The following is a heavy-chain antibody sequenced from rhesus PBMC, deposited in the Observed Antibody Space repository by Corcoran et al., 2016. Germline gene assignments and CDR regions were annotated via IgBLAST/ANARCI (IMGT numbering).Heavy chain of an antibody. CDR1: GYSISSGYY. CDR2: IYGSGGSN. D-gene: IGHD5-36*02. Sequence: QVQLQESGPGLVKPSETLSLTRAVSGYSISSGYYWGWIRQPPGKGLEWIGSIYGSGGSNYLNPSLKSRVTISTDTSNNQFSLKLSSVTAADTAVYYCARRLATVTLSYFDYWGQGVLVTVSS. CDR3: ARRLATVTLSYFDY. J-gene: IGHJ4*01. V-gene: IGHV4S14*01.